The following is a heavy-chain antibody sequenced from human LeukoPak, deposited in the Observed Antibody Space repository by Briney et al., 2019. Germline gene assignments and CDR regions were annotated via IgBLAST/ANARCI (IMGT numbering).Heavy chain of an antibody. CDR1: GFTFSSYG. Sequence: PGGSLRLSCAASGFTFSSYGMHWVRQAPGKGLEWVAVIWYDGSNKYYADSVKGRFTISRDNSKNTLYLQMNSLRAEDTAVCYCARAGYSSSWYSPYYFDYWGQGTLVTVSS. CDR3: ARAGYSSSWYSPYYFDY. V-gene: IGHV3-33*01. J-gene: IGHJ4*02. D-gene: IGHD6-13*01. CDR2: IWYDGSNK.